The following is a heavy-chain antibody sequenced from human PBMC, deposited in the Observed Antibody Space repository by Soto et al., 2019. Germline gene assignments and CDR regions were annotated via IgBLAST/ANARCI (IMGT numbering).Heavy chain of an antibody. D-gene: IGHD6-19*01. CDR1: GLSFSGYY. CDR2: INHSGST. V-gene: IGHV4-34*01. CDR3: ARGRAGGWYNRYGMDV. J-gene: IGHJ6*02. Sequence: SETLSLTCAFYGLSFSGYYWSWIRQPPGKGLEWIGEINHSGSTNYNPSLKSRVTISVDTSKNQFSLKLSSVTAADTAVYYCARGRAGGWYNRYGMDVWGQGTTVTVSS.